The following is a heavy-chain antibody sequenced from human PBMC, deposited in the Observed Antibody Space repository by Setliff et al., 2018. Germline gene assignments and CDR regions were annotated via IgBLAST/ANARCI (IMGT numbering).Heavy chain of an antibody. J-gene: IGHJ3*02. CDR1: GGSISNYY. D-gene: IGHD1-26*01. V-gene: IGHV4-4*07. CDR3: ARKGISALSGAFDM. Sequence: PSETLSLTCTVSGGSISNYYWSWIRQPAGKGLEWIGRIYTSGSTNYNPSLKSRVTMSVDTSKNQFSLKLSSVTAADTAVYYCARKGISALSGAFDMWGEGTMVTVSS. CDR2: IYTSGST.